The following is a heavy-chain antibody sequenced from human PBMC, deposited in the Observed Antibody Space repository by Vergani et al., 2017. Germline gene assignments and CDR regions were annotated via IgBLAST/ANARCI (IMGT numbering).Heavy chain of an antibody. CDR3: ARSTKWLDQTPPFDY. V-gene: IGHV1-18*01. J-gene: IGHJ4*02. CDR2: ISAYNGNR. D-gene: IGHD6-19*01. CDR1: GYTFTSYG. Sequence: QVQLVQSGAEVKKPGASVKVSCKASGYTFTSYGISWVRQAPGQGLEWMGWISAYNGNRNYAQKLQGRVTMTTDTSTSTAYKELRSLRSDDTAVYYCARSTKWLDQTPPFDYWGQGTLVTVSS.